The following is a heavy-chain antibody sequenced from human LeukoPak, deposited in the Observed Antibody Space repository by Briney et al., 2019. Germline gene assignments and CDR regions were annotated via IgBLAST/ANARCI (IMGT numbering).Heavy chain of an antibody. Sequence: SQTLSLTCAISGDSVSSNSVAWNWIRQSPSRGLEWLGRTYYRSTWYNDYAVSARGRITVNPDTSKNQFSLHLNSVTPEDTAVYYCARRLTQYDCFDPWGQGILVTVSS. CDR2: TYYRSTWYN. CDR3: ARRLTQYDCFDP. CDR1: GDSVSSNSVA. J-gene: IGHJ5*02. V-gene: IGHV6-1*01. D-gene: IGHD2-2*01.